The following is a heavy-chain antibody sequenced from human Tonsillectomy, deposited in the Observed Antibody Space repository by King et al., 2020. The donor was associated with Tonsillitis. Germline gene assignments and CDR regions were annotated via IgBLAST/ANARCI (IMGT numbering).Heavy chain of an antibody. J-gene: IGHJ2*01. CDR3: ATLKGDILTGYFRWYFDL. D-gene: IGHD3-9*01. V-gene: IGHV3-23*03. CDR1: GFTFSSYA. Sequence: VQLVESGGGLVQPGGSLRLSCAASGFTFSSYAMSWVRQAPGKGLEWVSVIYSGGSSTYYADSVKGRFTISRDNSKNTLYLQMNSLRAEDTAVYYCATLKGDILTGYFRWYFDLWGRGTLVTVSS. CDR2: IYSGGSST.